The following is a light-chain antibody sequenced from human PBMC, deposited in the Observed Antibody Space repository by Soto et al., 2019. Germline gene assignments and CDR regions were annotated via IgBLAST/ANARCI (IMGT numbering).Light chain of an antibody. J-gene: IGKJ4*02. CDR2: DAS. V-gene: IGKV3-11*01. Sequence: EIVLTQSPATLYLSPGERATLSCRASQSVSSYLAWYQQKPGQAPRLLIYDASNRATGIPARFSGSGSGTDFTLTFSSLEPEDFAVYYCQQRSNWPPLTFGGGTKVEIK. CDR1: QSVSSY. CDR3: QQRSNWPPLT.